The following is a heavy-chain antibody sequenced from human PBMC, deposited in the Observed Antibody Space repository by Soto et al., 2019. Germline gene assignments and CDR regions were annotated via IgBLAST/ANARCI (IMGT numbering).Heavy chain of an antibody. V-gene: IGHV1-69*01. CDR3: ARDLDYDSSGYYFGGLDY. Sequence: QVQLVQSGAEVKKPGSSVKVSCKASGGTFSSYAISWVRQAPGQGLEWMGGIIPIFGTANYAQKFQGRVTITADESTSTAYMELSSLRSEDTAVYYCARDLDYDSSGYYFGGLDYWGQGTLVTVSS. D-gene: IGHD3-22*01. CDR1: GGTFSSYA. J-gene: IGHJ4*02. CDR2: IIPIFGTA.